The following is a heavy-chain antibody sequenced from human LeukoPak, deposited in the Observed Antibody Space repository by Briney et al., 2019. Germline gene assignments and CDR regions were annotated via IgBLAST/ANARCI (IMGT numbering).Heavy chain of an antibody. Sequence: GGSLRLSCAASGFTFSSYAMSWVRQAPGKGLEWVSAISGSGGSTYYADSVKGRFTISRDNSKNTLYLQTNSLRAEDTAVYYCAKVQWSSSSWYWDFDYWGQGTLVTVSS. J-gene: IGHJ4*02. CDR2: ISGSGGST. CDR1: GFTFSSYA. CDR3: AKVQWSSSSWYWDFDY. V-gene: IGHV3-23*01. D-gene: IGHD6-13*01.